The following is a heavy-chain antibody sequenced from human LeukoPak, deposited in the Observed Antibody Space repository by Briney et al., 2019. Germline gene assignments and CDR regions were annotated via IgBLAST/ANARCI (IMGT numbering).Heavy chain of an antibody. V-gene: IGHV4-34*01. D-gene: IGHD3-10*01. CDR3: ARGYFYYYGSGSYYNLIDY. J-gene: IGHJ4*02. CDR2: INHSRAT. Sequence: PSETLSLTCAVSGGSFISYYWSWIRQPPGKGLEWIGEINHSRATNYNPSLKGRVTISVVTSKKEFSLKLKSVTAADTAIYYCARGYFYYYGSGSYYNLIDYWGQGILVTVSS. CDR1: GGSFISYY.